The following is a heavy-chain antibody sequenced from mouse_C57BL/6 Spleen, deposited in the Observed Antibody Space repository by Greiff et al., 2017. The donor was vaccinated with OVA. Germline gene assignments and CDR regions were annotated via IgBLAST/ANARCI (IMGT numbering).Heavy chain of an antibody. V-gene: IGHV1-82*01. CDR2: IYPGDGDT. J-gene: IGHJ2*01. Sequence: VQLQESGPELVKPGASVKIPCKASGYAFSSSWMNWVKQRPGKGLEWIGRIYPGDGDTNYNGKFKGKATLTADKSSSTAYMQLSSLTSEDAAVYFCARDDAYYGSPFDYWGQGTTLTVSS. CDR1: GYAFSSSW. CDR3: ARDDAYYGSPFDY. D-gene: IGHD1-1*01.